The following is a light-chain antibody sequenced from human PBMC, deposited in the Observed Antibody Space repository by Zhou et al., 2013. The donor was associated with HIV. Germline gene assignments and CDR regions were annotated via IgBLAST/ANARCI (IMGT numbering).Light chain of an antibody. CDR3: QQFSNCLYS. J-gene: IGKJ2*03. V-gene: IGKV3-11*01. CDR2: DAS. Sequence: EIVLTQSPATLSLSPGDRATLSCRASQSVTTYVAWYQQKAGQGPRLLIFDASNRATGIPARFSGSGSGTDFTLTINSLEPEDSAVYYCQQFSNCLYSFGQGTKLEIK. CDR1: QSVTTY.